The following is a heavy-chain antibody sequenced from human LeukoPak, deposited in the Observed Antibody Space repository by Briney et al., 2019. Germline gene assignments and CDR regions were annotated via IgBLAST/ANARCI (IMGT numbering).Heavy chain of an antibody. D-gene: IGHD6-13*01. CDR1: GGSISSSSYY. CDR3: ARVAGESSSWYRSTLPDKPFDY. CDR2: IYYSGST. J-gene: IGHJ4*02. V-gene: IGHV4-39*07. Sequence: SETLSLTCTVSGGSISSSSYYWGWIRQPPGKGLEWIGRIYYSGSTYYNPSLKSRVTISVDTSKNQFSLKLSSVTAADTAVYYCARVAGESSSWYRSTLPDKPFDYWGQGTLVTVSS.